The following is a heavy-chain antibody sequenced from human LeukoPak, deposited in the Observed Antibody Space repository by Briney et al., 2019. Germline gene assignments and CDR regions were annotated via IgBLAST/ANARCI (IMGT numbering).Heavy chain of an antibody. J-gene: IGHJ4*02. CDR1: GFIFSSSW. V-gene: IGHV3-74*01. Sequence: PGGSLRLSCAASGFIFSSSWMHWVRQGPGKGLVWVSLINSGGSTTRYADSVKGRFTISRDNAKSTLFLQMNSLRAEDTAVYYCATADVVTTGGLWGQGTLVTVSS. CDR3: ATADVVTTGGL. D-gene: IGHD2-21*02. CDR2: INSGGSTT.